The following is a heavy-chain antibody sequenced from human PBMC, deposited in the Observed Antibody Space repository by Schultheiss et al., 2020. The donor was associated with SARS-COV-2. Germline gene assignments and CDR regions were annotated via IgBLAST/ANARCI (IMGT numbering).Heavy chain of an antibody. Sequence: SETLSLTCAVSGGSISSSNWWSWVRQPPGKGLEWIGEINHSGSTNYNPSLKSRVTISVDTSKNQFSLKLSSVTAADTAVYYCARLGVPAAMHAFDIWGQGTMVTVSS. CDR2: INHSGST. CDR1: GGSISSSNW. D-gene: IGHD2-2*01. J-gene: IGHJ3*02. V-gene: IGHV4-4*02. CDR3: ARLGVPAAMHAFDI.